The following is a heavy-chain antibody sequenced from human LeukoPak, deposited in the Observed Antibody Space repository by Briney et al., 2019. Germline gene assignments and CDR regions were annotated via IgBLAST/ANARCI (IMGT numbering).Heavy chain of an antibody. D-gene: IGHD3-16*01. CDR3: ARDRSLGIIDY. CDR1: GYTFNGYY. J-gene: IGHJ4*02. CDR2: INPNTGDR. Sequence: ASVKVSCKASGYTFNGYYMHWVRQAPGQGLEWMGWINPNTGDRNYAQKFQGRVTMTRDTSISTAYMELSRLRSDDTAVYYCARDRSLGIIDYWGQGTLITVSS. V-gene: IGHV1-2*02.